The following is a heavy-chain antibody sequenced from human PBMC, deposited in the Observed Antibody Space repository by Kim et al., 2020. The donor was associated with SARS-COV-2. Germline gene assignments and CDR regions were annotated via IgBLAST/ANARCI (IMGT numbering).Heavy chain of an antibody. CDR3: ARGCPSYYYGSGSYYNGDDWFDP. J-gene: IGHJ5*02. CDR2: IIPIFGTA. CDR1: GGTFSSYA. V-gene: IGHV1-69*13. D-gene: IGHD3-10*01. Sequence: SVKVSCKASGGTFSSYAISWVRQAPGQGLEWMGGIIPIFGTANYAQKFQGRVTITADESTSTAYMELSSLRSEDTAVYYCARGCPSYYYGSGSYYNGDDWFDPWGQGTLVTVSS.